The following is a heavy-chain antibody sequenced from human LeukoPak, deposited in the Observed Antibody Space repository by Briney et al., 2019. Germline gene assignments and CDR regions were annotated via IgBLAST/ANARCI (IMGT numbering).Heavy chain of an antibody. CDR2: ISSGGTFM. CDR3: AREPTGDY. Sequence: GGSLRLSCAASGFTFSSYSINWVRQAPGKGLEWVSSISSGGTFMCYADSVKGRFTISRDNAKKSVFLQMNSLRAEDSAVYYCAREPTGDYWGQGMLVTVSS. CDR1: GFTFSSYS. D-gene: IGHD1-1*01. J-gene: IGHJ4*02. V-gene: IGHV3-21*01.